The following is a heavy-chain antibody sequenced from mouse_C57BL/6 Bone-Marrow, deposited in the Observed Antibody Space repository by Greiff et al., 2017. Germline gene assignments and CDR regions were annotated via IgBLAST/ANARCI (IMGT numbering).Heavy chain of an antibody. V-gene: IGHV7-1*01. D-gene: IGHD2-3*01. Sequence: EVKLVESGGGLVQSGRSLRLSCATSGFTFSDFYMEWVRQAPGKGLEWIAASRNKANDYTTEYSASVKGRFIVSRDTTQSILYLQMNALRAEDTAIYYCASDADDGYYRYFDYWGQGTTLTVSS. CDR2: SRNKANDYTT. CDR3: ASDADDGYYRYFDY. J-gene: IGHJ2*01. CDR1: GFTFSDFY.